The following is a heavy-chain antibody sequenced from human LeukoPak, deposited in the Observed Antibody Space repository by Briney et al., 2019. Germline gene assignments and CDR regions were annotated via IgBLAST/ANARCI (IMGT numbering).Heavy chain of an antibody. CDR1: GFTFSSYA. Sequence: GGSLRLSCAAPGFTFSSYAMSWVRQAPGKGLEWVPAISGSGGSTYYADSVKGRFTISRDNSKNTLYLQMSSLRAEDTAVYYCAKQAGGSGNYYYYWGQGTLVTVSS. V-gene: IGHV3-23*01. CDR2: ISGSGGST. J-gene: IGHJ4*02. D-gene: IGHD3-10*01. CDR3: AKQAGGSGNYYYY.